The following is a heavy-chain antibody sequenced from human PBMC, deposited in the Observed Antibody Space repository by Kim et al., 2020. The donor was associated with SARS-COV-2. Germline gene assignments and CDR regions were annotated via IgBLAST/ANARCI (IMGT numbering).Heavy chain of an antibody. J-gene: IGHJ4*02. D-gene: IGHD5-18*01. Sequence: DSVKGLFTISRDNDKNSLYLQRNSLRAEDTALYYCAANMGGTAMGTFDYWGQGTLVTVSS. CDR3: AANMGGTAMGTFDY. V-gene: IGHV3-9*01.